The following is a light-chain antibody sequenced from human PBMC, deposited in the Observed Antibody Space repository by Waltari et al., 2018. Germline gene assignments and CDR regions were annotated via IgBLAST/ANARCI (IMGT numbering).Light chain of an antibody. CDR1: QTVGSSS. J-gene: IGKJ1*01. CDR3: QQHGTLPAT. Sequence: EIVLTQSPGTASLSQGERVTLSCRASQTVGSSSLAWYQQNPGQAPRLVIYRASRRATGIPDMFSGSGSGTDFSLTISRLEPEDFAVYYCQQHGTLPATFGQGTKVEIK. V-gene: IGKV3-20*01. CDR2: RAS.